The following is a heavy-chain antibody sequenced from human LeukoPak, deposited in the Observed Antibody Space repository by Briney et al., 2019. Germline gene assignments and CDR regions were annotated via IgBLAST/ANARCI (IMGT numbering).Heavy chain of an antibody. V-gene: IGHV4-38-2*02. CDR1: GYSISSGDY. D-gene: IGHD3-10*01. CDR3: ARHRYYYRSGSYYGAPYYMDV. CDR2: IYHSGRT. J-gene: IGHJ6*03. Sequence: PSETLSLTCTVSGYSISSGDYWGWIRQPPGKGLEWIGSIYHSGRTYYNPSLKSRVTISVDTSKNQFSLKLSSVTAADTAVYYCARHRYYYRSGSYYGAPYYMDVWGKGTTVTISS.